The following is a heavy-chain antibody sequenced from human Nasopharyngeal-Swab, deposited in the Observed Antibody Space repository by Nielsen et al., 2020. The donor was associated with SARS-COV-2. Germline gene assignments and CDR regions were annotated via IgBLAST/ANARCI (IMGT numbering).Heavy chain of an antibody. CDR3: ARDLTMIDAFDI. CDR1: GYTFTSYS. D-gene: IGHD3-22*01. CDR2: ISAYNGNT. Sequence: ASVKVSCKASGYTFTSYSISWVRQAPGQGLEWMGWISAYNGNTNYAQKLQGRVTMTTDTSTSTAYMELRSLRSDDTAVYYCARDLTMIDAFDIWGQGTMVTVSS. J-gene: IGHJ3*02. V-gene: IGHV1-18*01.